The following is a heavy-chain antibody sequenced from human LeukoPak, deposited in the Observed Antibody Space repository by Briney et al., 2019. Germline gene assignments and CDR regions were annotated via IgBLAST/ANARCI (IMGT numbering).Heavy chain of an antibody. CDR3: ARVPYSYGHGEDDY. CDR2: IIPIFGTA. V-gene: IGHV1-69*05. D-gene: IGHD5-18*01. Sequence: SVKVSCKASGGTFISYAISWVRQAPGQGLEWMGGIIPIFGTANYAQKFQGRVTITTDGSTSTAYMELSSLRSEDTAVYYCARVPYSYGHGEDDYRGQGTLVTVSS. CDR1: GGTFISYA. J-gene: IGHJ4*02.